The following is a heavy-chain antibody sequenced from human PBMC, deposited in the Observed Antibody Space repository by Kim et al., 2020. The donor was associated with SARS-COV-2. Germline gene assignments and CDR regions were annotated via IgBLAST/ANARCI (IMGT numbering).Heavy chain of an antibody. CDR2: ISYDGSNK. D-gene: IGHD6-19*01. J-gene: IGHJ6*02. CDR1: GFTFSSYA. Sequence: GGSLRLSCAASGFTFSSYAMHWVRQAPGKGLEWVAVISYDGSNKYYADSVKGRFTISRDNSKNTLYLQMNSLRAEDTAVYYCARDHLTWDSSGWYIVSARYYYYYGMDVWGQGTTVTVSS. CDR3: ARDHLTWDSSGWYIVSARYYYYYGMDV. V-gene: IGHV3-30*04.